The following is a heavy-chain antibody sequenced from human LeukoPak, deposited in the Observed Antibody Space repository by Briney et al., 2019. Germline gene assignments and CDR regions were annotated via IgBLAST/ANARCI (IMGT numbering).Heavy chain of an antibody. CDR1: GFTFSSYE. J-gene: IGHJ6*03. Sequence: GGSLRLSCAASGFTFSSYEMNWVRQAPGKGLEWVANIKKDGSEKHYVDSVKGRFTISRDNAKNSVYLQMSSLRAEDTAVYHCAKGRLAHYYYYMDVWGKGTTVTVSS. CDR2: IKKDGSEK. V-gene: IGHV3-7*01. CDR3: AKGRLAHYYYYMDV. D-gene: IGHD3-9*01.